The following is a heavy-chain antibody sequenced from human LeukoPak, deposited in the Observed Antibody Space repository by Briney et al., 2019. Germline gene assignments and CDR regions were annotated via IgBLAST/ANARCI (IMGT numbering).Heavy chain of an antibody. Sequence: SETLSLTCAVYGGSLSGYYWSWIRQPPGKGLEWIGEINHSGSTNYNPSLKSRVTISVDTSKNQFSLKLGSVTAADTAVYYWARGRSFDYWGQGTLVTVSS. V-gene: IGHV4-34*01. J-gene: IGHJ4*02. CDR3: ARGRSFDY. CDR2: INHSGST. CDR1: GGSLSGYY.